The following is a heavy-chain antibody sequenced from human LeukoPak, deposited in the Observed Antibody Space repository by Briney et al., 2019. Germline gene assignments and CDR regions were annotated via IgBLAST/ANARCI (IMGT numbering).Heavy chain of an antibody. D-gene: IGHD6-13*01. J-gene: IGHJ2*01. Sequence: GASVKVSFKASGYTFTGYYMHWVRQAPGQGLEWMGWINPNSGGTNYAQKFQGRVTMTRDTSISTAYMELSRLRSDDTAVYYWAREEGIAAGGTCLWYFDLGGGGTLVTVSS. CDR3: AREEGIAAGGTCLWYFDL. CDR1: GYTFTGYY. CDR2: INPNSGGT. V-gene: IGHV1-2*02.